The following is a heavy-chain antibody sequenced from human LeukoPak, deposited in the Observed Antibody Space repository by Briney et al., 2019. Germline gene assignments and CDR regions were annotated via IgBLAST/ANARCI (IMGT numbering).Heavy chain of an antibody. D-gene: IGHD6-6*01. V-gene: IGHV3-23*01. Sequence: GESLRLSCAASGFTFSSYAMSWVRQAPGKGLEWVSAISGSGGSTYYADSVKGRFTISRDNSKNTLYLQMNSLRAEDTAVYYCAKIWSSSSYFDYWGQGTLVTVSS. J-gene: IGHJ4*02. CDR2: ISGSGGST. CDR3: AKIWSSSSYFDY. CDR1: GFTFSSYA.